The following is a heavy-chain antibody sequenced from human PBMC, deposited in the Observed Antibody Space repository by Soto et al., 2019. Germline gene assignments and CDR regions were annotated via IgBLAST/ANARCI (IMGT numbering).Heavy chain of an antibody. Sequence: GGSLRLSCAASGFTFSSYSMNWVRQAPGKGLEWVSSISSSSSYIYYADSVKGRFTISRDNAKNSLYLQMNSLRAEDTAVYYCARESSGYYDSSGYPFDYWGQGTLVTVSS. CDR1: GFTFSSYS. CDR2: ISSSSSYI. V-gene: IGHV3-21*01. J-gene: IGHJ4*02. CDR3: ARESSGYYDSSGYPFDY. D-gene: IGHD3-22*01.